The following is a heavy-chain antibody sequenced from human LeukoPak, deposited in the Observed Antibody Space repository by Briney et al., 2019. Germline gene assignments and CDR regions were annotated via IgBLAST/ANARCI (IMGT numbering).Heavy chain of an antibody. CDR3: ARDLGYSYGLEAFDI. CDR2: INLSVGST. J-gene: IGHJ3*02. CDR1: GYTFTSYY. D-gene: IGHD5-18*01. Sequence: ASVKVSCKASGYTFTSYYMHWVRQAPGQGLEWMGIINLSVGSTSYAQKFQGRVTMTTDTSTSTAYMELRSLRSDDTAVYYCARDLGYSYGLEAFDICGQGTMVTVSS. V-gene: IGHV1-46*01.